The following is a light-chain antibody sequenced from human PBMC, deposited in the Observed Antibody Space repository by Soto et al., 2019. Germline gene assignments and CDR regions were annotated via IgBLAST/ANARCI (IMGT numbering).Light chain of an antibody. CDR1: TSNIESHS. CDR2: TNN. J-gene: IGLJ1*01. CDR3: ATWDDSRKGV. Sequence: QSVLTQPPSASGTPGQRIIISCSGSTSNIESHSVNWYLQVPGAAPKLLIITNNQRPSGVPDRFSGSKSGASASLVISGLQSEDAATYYCATWDDSRKGVFGTGTKLTVL. V-gene: IGLV1-44*01.